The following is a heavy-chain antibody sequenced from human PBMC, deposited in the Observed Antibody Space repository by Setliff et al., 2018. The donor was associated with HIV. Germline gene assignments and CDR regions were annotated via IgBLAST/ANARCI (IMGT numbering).Heavy chain of an antibody. CDR3: ARDRRDDYYLTAYFDS. D-gene: IGHD1-26*01. CDR1: GGSIGGSSNY. V-gene: IGHV4-39*02. Sequence: LSLTCTVSGGSIGGSSNYWGWIRQPPGKGLEWIGSIYYSGSTYYNASLKSRVSIFVDTSENQFSLRLTSVTATDTAVYYCARDRRDDYYLTAYFDSLGQGTLVTVSS. J-gene: IGHJ4*02. CDR2: IYYSGST.